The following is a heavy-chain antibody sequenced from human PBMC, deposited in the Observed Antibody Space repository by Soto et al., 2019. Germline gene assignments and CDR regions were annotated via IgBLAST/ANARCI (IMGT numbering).Heavy chain of an antibody. CDR1: GFTFSSYS. V-gene: IGHV3-48*01. CDR3: ARDVVGSNWNRYNWFDP. CDR2: ISSSSSTI. D-gene: IGHD1-1*01. J-gene: IGHJ5*02. Sequence: GGSLRLSCAASGFTFSSYSMNWVRQAPGKGLEWVSYISSSSSTIYYADSVKGRFTISRDNAKNSLYLQMNSLRAEDTAVYYCARDVVGSNWNRYNWFDPSGQGTLVTVSS.